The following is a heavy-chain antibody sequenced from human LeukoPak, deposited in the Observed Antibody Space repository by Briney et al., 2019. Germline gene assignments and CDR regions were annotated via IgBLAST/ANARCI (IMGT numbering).Heavy chain of an antibody. CDR3: ASGPRGYSYVYYFDY. Sequence: SETLSLTCAVYGGSFSGFYWSWIRQPPGKGLEWIGEINHSGSTNYNPSLKSRVTISVDTSKDQFSLQLRPVLASDTAVYYCASGPRGYSYVYYFDYWGQGTLVTVSS. CDR1: GGSFSGFY. V-gene: IGHV4-34*01. D-gene: IGHD5-18*01. CDR2: INHSGST. J-gene: IGHJ4*02.